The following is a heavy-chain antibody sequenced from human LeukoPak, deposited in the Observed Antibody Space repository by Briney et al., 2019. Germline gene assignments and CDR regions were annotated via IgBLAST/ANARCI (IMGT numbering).Heavy chain of an antibody. CDR3: AKGDRDYYYYGMDV. CDR2: ISYDGSNK. V-gene: IGHV3-30*18. J-gene: IGHJ6*04. CDR1: GFTFSSYG. D-gene: IGHD2-15*01. Sequence: GRSLRLSCAASGFTFSSYGMHWARQAPGKGLEWVAVISYDGSNKYYADSVKGRFTISRDNSKNTLYLQMNSLRAEDTAVYYCAKGDRDYYYYGMDVWGKGTTVTVSS.